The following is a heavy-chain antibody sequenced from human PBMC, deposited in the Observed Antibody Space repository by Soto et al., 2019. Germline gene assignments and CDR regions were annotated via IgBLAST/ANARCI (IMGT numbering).Heavy chain of an antibody. Sequence: GGSLRPSCAASGFPFSSYVMSWVRQAPGKGLEWVSGISGGGSNTFYADYVKGRFTISRDNSKNTLLMQMNSLGAEDTAVYYCAKDSNKYSSSLRGRYFDFWGQGIAVTVSS. CDR2: ISGGGSNT. V-gene: IGHV3-23*01. D-gene: IGHD4-4*01. CDR3: AKDSNKYSSSLRGRYFDF. J-gene: IGHJ4*02. CDR1: GFPFSSYV.